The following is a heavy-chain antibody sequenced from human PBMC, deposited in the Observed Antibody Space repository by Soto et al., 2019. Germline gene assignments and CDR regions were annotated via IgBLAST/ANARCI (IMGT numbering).Heavy chain of an antibody. Sequence: GGSLRLSCAASGFTFSSYWMIWVRQAPGKGLEWVANIKQDGSEKYYVDSVKGRFTISRDNAKNSLYLQMNSLRAEDTAVYYCARDREALYYYYGMDVWGQGTTVTVSS. J-gene: IGHJ6*02. CDR3: ARDREALYYYYGMDV. V-gene: IGHV3-7*03. D-gene: IGHD1-26*01. CDR1: GFTFSSYW. CDR2: IKQDGSEK.